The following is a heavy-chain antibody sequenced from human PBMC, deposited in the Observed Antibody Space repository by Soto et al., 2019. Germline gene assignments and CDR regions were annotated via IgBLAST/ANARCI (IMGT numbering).Heavy chain of an antibody. Sequence: WVSLLLACAASVFSFTSLAMSWVGQAPGKGLEWVAGIGASGDITWYADSVKGRLSISRDNSKNTLYLQLNSLRFEDTAVYYCAKDDFTDRGDDYFDYWAQGTLVTVSS. CDR2: IGASGDIT. J-gene: IGHJ4*02. V-gene: IGHV3-23*01. CDR3: AKDDFTDRGDDYFDY. CDR1: VFSFTSLA. D-gene: IGHD2-21*02.